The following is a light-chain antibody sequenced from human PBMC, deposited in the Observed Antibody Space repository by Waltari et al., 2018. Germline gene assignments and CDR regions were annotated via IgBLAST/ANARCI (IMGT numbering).Light chain of an antibody. V-gene: IGLV3-21*03. J-gene: IGLJ1*01. CDR2: DDR. CDR1: NIRSYS. CDR3: QVWNGGNDHDFV. Sequence: SYVVTQSPSVSVAPGTTAKISCGGDNIRSYSVHWYQQKAGRAPVLVVYDDRDRPSGVPERFSGSNSGNTATLTISRVEAGDEADYYCQVWNGGNDHDFVFGSGT.